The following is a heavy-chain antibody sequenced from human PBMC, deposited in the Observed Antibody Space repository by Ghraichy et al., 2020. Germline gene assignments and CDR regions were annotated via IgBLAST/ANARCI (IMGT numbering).Heavy chain of an antibody. J-gene: IGHJ4*02. V-gene: IGHV7-4-1*02. Sequence: ASVKVSCKASGYTFTSYAMNWVRQAPGQGLEWMGWINTNTGNPTYAQGFTGRFVFSLDTSVSTAYLQISSLKAEDTAVYYCYYYGSGSYYNAAYFDYWGQGTLVTVSS. CDR3: YYYGSGSYYNAAYFDY. CDR2: INTNTGNP. CDR1: GYTFTSYA. D-gene: IGHD3-10*01.